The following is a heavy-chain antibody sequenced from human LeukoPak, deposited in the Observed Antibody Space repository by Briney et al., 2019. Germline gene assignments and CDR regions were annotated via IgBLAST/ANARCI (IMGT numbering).Heavy chain of an antibody. Sequence: PSETLSLTCAVYGGSFSGYYWSWIRQPPGKGLEGIGEINYNGNTKYNPSLKSRVTISVDTSKNQLSLKLSSVTAADTAVYYCAGFSTVTTFDYWGQGTLVTVSS. V-gene: IGHV4-34*01. J-gene: IGHJ4*02. CDR3: AGFSTVTTFDY. CDR1: GGSFSGYY. CDR2: INYNGNT. D-gene: IGHD4-17*01.